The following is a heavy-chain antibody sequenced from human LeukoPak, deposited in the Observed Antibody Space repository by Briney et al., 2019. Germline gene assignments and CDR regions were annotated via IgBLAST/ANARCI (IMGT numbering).Heavy chain of an antibody. J-gene: IGHJ6*03. D-gene: IGHD3-10*01. CDR2: IHHGGTT. Sequence: SETLSLTCAVSGGSITSGNWWTWVRQSPGKGLEWIGEIHHGGTTNYNPSLKSRVTISVDKSKNQFSLKLNSVTAADTAVYYCAGGGFGEAYYYYYYMDVWGKGTTVTVSS. V-gene: IGHV4-4*02. CDR1: GGSITSGNW. CDR3: AGGGFGEAYYYYYYMDV.